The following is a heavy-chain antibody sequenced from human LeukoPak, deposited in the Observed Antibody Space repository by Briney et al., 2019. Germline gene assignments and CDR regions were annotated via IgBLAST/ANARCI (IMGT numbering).Heavy chain of an antibody. V-gene: IGHV3-74*01. J-gene: IGHJ4*02. CDR3: ARGDHVGYFLDY. Sequence: GGSLRLSCAASAFTFSGYWMHWVRQAPGKGLVWVSRIYTDGSRTNYADSVWGRFTISRDNAKNTLYLQLDSLRAEDTAVYYCARGDHVGYFLDYWGQGTLVTVSS. CDR1: AFTFSGYW. D-gene: IGHD1-26*01. CDR2: IYTDGSRT.